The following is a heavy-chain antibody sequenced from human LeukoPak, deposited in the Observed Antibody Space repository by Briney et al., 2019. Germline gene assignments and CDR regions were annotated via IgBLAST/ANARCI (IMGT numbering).Heavy chain of an antibody. J-gene: IGHJ3*02. CDR1: GFTFSSYE. V-gene: IGHV3-21*01. CDR2: ISSSSSYI. Sequence: PGGSLRLSCAASGFTFSSYEMNWVRQAPGKGLEWVSSISSSSSYIYYADSVKGRFTISRDNAKNSLYLQMNSLRAEDTAVYYCARDRYSQDAFDIWGQGTMVTVSS. CDR3: ARDRYSQDAFDI. D-gene: IGHD6-13*01.